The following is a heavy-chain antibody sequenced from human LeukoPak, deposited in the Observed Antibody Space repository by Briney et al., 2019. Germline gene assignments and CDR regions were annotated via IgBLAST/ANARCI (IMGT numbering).Heavy chain of an antibody. CDR2: ISSNGDNT. Sequence: PGGSLRLSCSVSGFTFSTYVMHWVRQVPGKGLEYVSAISSNGDNTYYADSVKGRFTISRDNSKNTLYPQMSSLRADDTAVYYCVRGTGYWGQGTLVTVSS. V-gene: IGHV3-64D*06. J-gene: IGHJ4*02. CDR1: GFTFSTYV. CDR3: VRGTGY.